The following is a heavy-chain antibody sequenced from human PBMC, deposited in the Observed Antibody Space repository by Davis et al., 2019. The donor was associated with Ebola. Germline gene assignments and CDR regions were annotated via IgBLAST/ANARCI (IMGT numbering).Heavy chain of an antibody. J-gene: IGHJ6*02. V-gene: IGHV3-66*01. CDR2: IYSGGST. CDR1: VITFSSYA. CDR3: ARSLRDSLEWLLYTNYGMDV. Sequence: GESLKISCTDSVITFSSYAMTWVRQAPGKGLEWVSVIYSGGSTYYADSVKGRFTISRDNSKNTLYLQMNSLRAEDTAVYYCARSLRDSLEWLLYTNYGMDVWGQGTTVTVSS. D-gene: IGHD3-3*01.